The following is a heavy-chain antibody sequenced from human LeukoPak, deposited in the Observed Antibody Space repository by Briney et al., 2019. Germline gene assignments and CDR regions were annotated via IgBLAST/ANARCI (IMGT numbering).Heavy chain of an antibody. D-gene: IGHD4-17*01. CDR2: ISSSSSYI. J-gene: IGHJ3*02. Sequence: GGSLRLSCAASGFTFSSYSMNWVRQAPGKGLEWVSSISSSSSYIYYADSVKGRFTISRDNAKNSLYLQMNSLRAEDTAVYYCARALNYGDYVIAFDIWGQGTMVTVSS. V-gene: IGHV3-21*04. CDR3: ARALNYGDYVIAFDI. CDR1: GFTFSSYS.